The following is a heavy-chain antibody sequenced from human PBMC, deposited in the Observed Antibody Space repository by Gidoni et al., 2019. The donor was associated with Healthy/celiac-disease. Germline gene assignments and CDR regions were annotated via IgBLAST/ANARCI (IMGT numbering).Heavy chain of an antibody. D-gene: IGHD6-13*01. V-gene: IGHV4-4*07. J-gene: IGHJ6*02. CDR2: IYTSGST. CDR3: ARESIAAAHYYYGMDV. CDR1: GGSISRYY. Sequence: QVQLQESGPGLVKPSETLSLTCTVSGGSISRYYWSWIRQPARKGLEWIGRIYTSGSTNYNPSLKSRVTMSVDTSKNQFSLKLSSVTAADTAVYYCARESIAAAHYYYGMDVWGQGTTVTVSS.